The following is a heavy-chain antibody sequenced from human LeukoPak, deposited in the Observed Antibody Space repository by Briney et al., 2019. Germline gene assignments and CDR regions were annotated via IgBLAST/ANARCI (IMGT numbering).Heavy chain of an antibody. Sequence: ASVKVSCKASGYTFTSYSMHWVRQAPGQGLEWMGIINPNGGSTIYAQKFQGRVTMTRDTSTSTVYMDLTSLRSEDTAVYYCARVTDWNDLDYWGPGTLVTVSS. V-gene: IGHV1-46*01. CDR2: INPNGGST. CDR1: GYTFTSYS. D-gene: IGHD1-1*01. J-gene: IGHJ4*02. CDR3: ARVTDWNDLDY.